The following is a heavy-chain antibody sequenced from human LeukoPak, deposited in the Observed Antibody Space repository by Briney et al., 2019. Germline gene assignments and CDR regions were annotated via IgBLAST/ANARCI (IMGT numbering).Heavy chain of an antibody. CDR2: ISPYNGDT. J-gene: IGHJ4*02. CDR1: GYTFTSYA. CDR3: VRGLMREYSKDWYMHHFDY. Sequence: ASVKVSCKTSGYTFTSYAVGWVRQAPGQGLEWMGWISPYNGDTKYAQNVQGRLTLTTDTSTRTVYMELRSLRSDDTAVYYCVRGLMREYSKDWYMHHFDYWGQGTPVTVSS. D-gene: IGHD6-19*01. V-gene: IGHV1-18*04.